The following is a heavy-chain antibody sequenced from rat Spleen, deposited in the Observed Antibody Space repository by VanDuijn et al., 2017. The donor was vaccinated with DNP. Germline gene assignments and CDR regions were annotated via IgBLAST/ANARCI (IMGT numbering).Heavy chain of an antibody. Sequence: EVQLVESGGGLEQPGRALNLSCKASGFALSDYYMAWVRQTPKTGLEWVASISYDGGTTYYRDSVKGRFTISRDNAKSSLYLQMNSLRSEDMATYYCTRPLTSRAGGFAYWGQGTLVTVSS. CDR1: GFALSDYY. D-gene: IGHD1-4*01. V-gene: IGHV5-22*01. CDR2: ISYDGGTT. J-gene: IGHJ3*01. CDR3: TRPLTSRAGGFAY.